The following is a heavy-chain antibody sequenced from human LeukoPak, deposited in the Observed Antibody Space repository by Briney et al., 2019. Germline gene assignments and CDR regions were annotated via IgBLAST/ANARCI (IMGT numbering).Heavy chain of an antibody. D-gene: IGHD3-9*01. Sequence: GGSLRLSCAASGFTFSSYAMSWVRQAPGKGLEWVSAISGSGGSTYYADSVKGRFTISRDNSKNTLYLQMNSLRAEDTAVYYCAKDNSTTRVFYDILTGYAPPAEYFQHWGQGTLDTVSS. V-gene: IGHV3-23*01. CDR2: ISGSGGST. CDR3: AKDNSTTRVFYDILTGYAPPAEYFQH. CDR1: GFTFSSYA. J-gene: IGHJ1*01.